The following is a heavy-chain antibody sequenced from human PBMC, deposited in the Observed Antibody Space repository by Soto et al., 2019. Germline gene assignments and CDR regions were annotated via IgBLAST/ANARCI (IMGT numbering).Heavy chain of an antibody. CDR2: ISSSSSTI. D-gene: IGHD5-18*01. Sequence: EVQLVESGGGLVQPGGSLRLSCAASGFTFSSYSMNWVRQAPGKGLEWVSYISSSSSTIYYADSVKGRFTISRDNAKNSLYLPMHSLRAEDTAVYYCARDPGGYSYGYWFDPWGQGTLVTVAS. J-gene: IGHJ5*02. V-gene: IGHV3-48*01. CDR1: GFTFSSYS. CDR3: ARDPGGYSYGYWFDP.